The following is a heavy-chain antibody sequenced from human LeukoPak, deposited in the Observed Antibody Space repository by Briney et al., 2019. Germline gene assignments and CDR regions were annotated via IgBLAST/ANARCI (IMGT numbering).Heavy chain of an antibody. CDR1: GFTFSGSA. Sequence: GGSLRLSCAASGFTFSGSAMHWGREASGKGLEWVGRIRSKANSYATAYAASVKGRFTISRNDSKNTAYLQMNSLKTEDTAVYYCALVTVYYYGMDVWGKGTTVTVSS. J-gene: IGHJ6*04. V-gene: IGHV3-73*01. D-gene: IGHD4-23*01. CDR2: IRSKANSYAT. CDR3: ALVTVYYYGMDV.